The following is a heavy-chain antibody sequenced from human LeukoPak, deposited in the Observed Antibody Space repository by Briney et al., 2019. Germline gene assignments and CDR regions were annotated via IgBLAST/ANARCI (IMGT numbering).Heavy chain of an antibody. Sequence: PSETLSLTCTVSGGSISSSTYYWGWVRQPPGKGLEWIGNINYSGSTYYNPSLSSRVTISTDTSKNHFSLKLSSVTAADTAVFYCARQLAQYNYYVDVWGKGTTVIVS. CDR2: INYSGST. CDR1: GGSISSSTYY. J-gene: IGHJ6*03. V-gene: IGHV4-39*01. CDR3: ARQLAQYNYYVDV.